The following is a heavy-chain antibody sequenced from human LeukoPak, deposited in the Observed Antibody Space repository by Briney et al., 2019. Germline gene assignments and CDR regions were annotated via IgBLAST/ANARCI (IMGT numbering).Heavy chain of an antibody. J-gene: IGHJ3*02. Sequence: GGSLRLSCTASGFTFSAYAMMWVRQAPGKGPEWVSVIRGGGGSAFYADSVKGRFTISRDNSKYTLFLQMNSLRAEDTAAYYCARDPNGDYIGAFDMWGPGTMVTVSS. D-gene: IGHD4-17*01. CDR1: GFTFSAYA. V-gene: IGHV3-23*01. CDR2: IRGGGGSA. CDR3: ARDPNGDYIGAFDM.